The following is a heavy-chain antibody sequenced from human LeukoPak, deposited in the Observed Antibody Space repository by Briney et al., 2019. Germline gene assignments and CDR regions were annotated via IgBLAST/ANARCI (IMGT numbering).Heavy chain of an antibody. J-gene: IGHJ5*02. CDR3: AWGDTSGYPFAP. Sequence: PSETLSLTCTVSGGSISSGNYYWTWIRQPAGEGLEWIGRIYTSGGTSGTTYYNPSLKSRVTISVDTSKNQFSLKLSSVTAADTAVYYCAWGDTSGYPFAPWGQGTLVTVFS. CDR1: GGSISSGNYY. CDR2: IYTSGGTSGTT. D-gene: IGHD3-22*01. V-gene: IGHV4-61*02.